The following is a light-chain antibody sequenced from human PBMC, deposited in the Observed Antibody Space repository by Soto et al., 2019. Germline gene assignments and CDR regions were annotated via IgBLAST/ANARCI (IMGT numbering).Light chain of an antibody. Sequence: DIQMTQSPSTLSASIGDTVTITCRASESLGTWLAWYQQKPGKAPKLLISDASTLESGVPLRFSGSGSETEFTLTISSLQPEDFASYHCQQYKSYLVTFGQGTKV. CDR3: QQYKSYLVT. CDR1: ESLGTW. CDR2: DAS. J-gene: IGKJ2*01. V-gene: IGKV1-5*01.